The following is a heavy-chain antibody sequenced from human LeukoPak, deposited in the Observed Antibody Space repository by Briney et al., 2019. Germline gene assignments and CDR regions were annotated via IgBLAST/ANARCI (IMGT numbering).Heavy chain of an antibody. CDR3: ARDLYRIVVVPHYFDC. V-gene: IGHV3-7*01. J-gene: IGHJ4*02. D-gene: IGHD3-22*01. CDR2: INQDGSEK. Sequence: GGSLRLSCAASGFTFSSYWMSWVRQAPGKGLEWVANINQDGSEKYYVDSVKGRFTISRDNAKNSLYLQMNSLRAEDTAVYYCARDLYRIVVVPHYFDCGGQRTLVT. CDR1: GFTFSSYW.